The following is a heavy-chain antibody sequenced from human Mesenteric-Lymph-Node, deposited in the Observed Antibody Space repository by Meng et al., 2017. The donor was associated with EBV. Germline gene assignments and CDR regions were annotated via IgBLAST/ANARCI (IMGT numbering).Heavy chain of an antibody. Sequence: HVALPESGPGLVKPSEPLSLTCTVSGGSFSSGTYYWSWIRQPPGKGLEWIGYIYYSGSTNYNPSLKSRVTISVDTSKNQFSLKLSSVTAADTAVYYCATGLYGDYALANWGQGTLVTVSS. J-gene: IGHJ4*02. CDR1: GGSFSSGTYY. V-gene: IGHV4-61*01. CDR2: IYYSGST. D-gene: IGHD4-17*01. CDR3: ATGLYGDYALAN.